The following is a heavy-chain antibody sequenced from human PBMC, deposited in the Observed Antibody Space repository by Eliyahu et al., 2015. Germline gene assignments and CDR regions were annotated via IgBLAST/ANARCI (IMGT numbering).Heavy chain of an antibody. J-gene: IGHJ3*02. CDR3: ASVMVYAKRVDAFDI. Sequence: QVQLQESGPGLVKPSQTLSLTCTXSGGSIXXGDYYWSWIRQPPGKGLEWIGYIYYSGSTYYNPSLKSRVTISVDTSKNQFSLKLSSVTAADTAVYYCASVMVYAKRVDAFDIWGQGTMVTVSS. D-gene: IGHD2-8*01. CDR1: GGSIXXGDYY. V-gene: IGHV4-30-4*01. CDR2: IYYSGST.